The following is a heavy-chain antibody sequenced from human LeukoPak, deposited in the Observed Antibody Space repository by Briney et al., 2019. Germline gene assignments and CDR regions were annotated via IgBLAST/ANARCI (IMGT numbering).Heavy chain of an antibody. CDR2: ISYDGSNK. CDR3: ASTSNVFGGFREEPRDY. D-gene: IGHD3-16*01. V-gene: IGHV3-30*03. CDR1: GFTFSSYG. J-gene: IGHJ4*02. Sequence: GRSLRLSCAASGFTFSSYGMHWVRQAPGKGLEWVAVISYDGSNKYYADSVKGRFTISRDNSKNTLYLQMNSLRAEDTAVYYCASTSNVFGGFREEPRDYWGQGTLVTVSS.